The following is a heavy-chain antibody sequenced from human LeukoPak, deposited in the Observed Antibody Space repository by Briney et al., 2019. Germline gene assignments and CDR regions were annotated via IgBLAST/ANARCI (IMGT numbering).Heavy chain of an antibody. CDR3: ARDIRPRFGSYSAFDI. Sequence: ASVTVSCKASGYTFTSYYMHWVRQAPGQGLEWMGIINPSGGSTSYAQKFQGRVTMTRDTSTSTVYMELSSLRSEDTAVYYCARDIRPRFGSYSAFDIWGQGTMVTVSS. CDR1: GYTFTSYY. V-gene: IGHV1-46*01. CDR2: INPSGGST. D-gene: IGHD1-26*01. J-gene: IGHJ3*02.